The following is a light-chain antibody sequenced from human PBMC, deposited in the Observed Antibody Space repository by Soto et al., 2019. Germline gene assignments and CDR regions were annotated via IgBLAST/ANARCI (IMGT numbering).Light chain of an antibody. V-gene: IGKV1-39*01. CDR1: QTITNY. CDR3: QQSYSSPWT. J-gene: IGKJ1*01. CDR2: AAS. Sequence: DIPMTQSPSSLSASVGDRVTITCRASQTITNYLNWYQQKPGKAPKLLIYAASTLLSGVPSRFSGGGSGTDFTLTIDSLQPEDFATYYYQQSYSSPWTFGQGTKVEIK.